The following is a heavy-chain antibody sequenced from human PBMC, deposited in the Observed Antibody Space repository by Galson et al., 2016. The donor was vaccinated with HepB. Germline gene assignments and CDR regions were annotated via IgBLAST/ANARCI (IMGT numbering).Heavy chain of an antibody. J-gene: IGHJ3*02. CDR3: AREKGGNGFDM. V-gene: IGHV1-69*13. CDR2: ILPVFGVE. D-gene: IGHD1-1*01. Sequence: SVKVSCKGSEGAFSNYGINWVRQAPGQGLEWMGGILPVFGVEKYAQKFQGRVTITADESTTTAYMELSSLRSEDTAVYYCAREKGGNGFDMWGQGTRVTVSS. CDR1: EGAFSNYG.